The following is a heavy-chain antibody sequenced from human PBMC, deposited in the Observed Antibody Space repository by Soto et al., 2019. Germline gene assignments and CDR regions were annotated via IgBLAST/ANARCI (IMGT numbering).Heavy chain of an antibody. CDR3: ARAVGFWSGYYFDY. CDR1: GGSISSYY. D-gene: IGHD3-3*01. CDR2: IYYSGST. J-gene: IGHJ4*02. Sequence: SETLSLTCTVSGGSISSYYWSWIRQPPGKGLEWIGYIYYSGSTNYNPSLKSRVTISVDTSKNQFSLKLSSVTAADTAVYYCARAVGFWSGYYFDYWGQGTLVTVSS. V-gene: IGHV4-59*01.